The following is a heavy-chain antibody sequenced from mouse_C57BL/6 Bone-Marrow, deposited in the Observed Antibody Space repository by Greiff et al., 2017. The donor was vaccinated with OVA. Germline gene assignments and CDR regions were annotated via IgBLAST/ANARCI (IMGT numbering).Heavy chain of an antibody. D-gene: IGHD1-1*01. J-gene: IGHJ4*01. CDR2: IDPETGGT. V-gene: IGHV1-15*01. CDR3: TRDYYGSSFFYYAMDY. Sequence: VQLQQSGAELVRPGASVTLSYKASGYTFTDYEMHWVKQTPVHGLEWIGAIDPETGGTAYNQKFKGKAILTADKSSSTAYMELRSLTSEDSAVYYCTRDYYGSSFFYYAMDYWGQGTSVTVSS. CDR1: GYTFTDYE.